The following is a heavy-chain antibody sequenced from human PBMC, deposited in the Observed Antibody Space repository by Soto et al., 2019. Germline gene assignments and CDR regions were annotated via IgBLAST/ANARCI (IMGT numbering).Heavy chain of an antibody. CDR3: TTGVGYDILTGPGSFDI. D-gene: IGHD3-9*01. Sequence: GGSLRLSCAASGFTFSNAWMNWVRQAPGKGLEWVGRIKSKTDGGTTDYAAPVKGRFTISRDDSKNTLYLQMNSPKTEDTAVYYCTTGVGYDILTGPGSFDIWGQGTMVTVSS. CDR2: IKSKTDGGTT. CDR1: GFTFSNAW. V-gene: IGHV3-15*07. J-gene: IGHJ3*02.